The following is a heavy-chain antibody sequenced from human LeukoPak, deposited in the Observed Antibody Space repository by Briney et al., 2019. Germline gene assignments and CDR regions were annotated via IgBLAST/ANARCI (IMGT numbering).Heavy chain of an antibody. V-gene: IGHV3-23*01. CDR3: AKPVGATTFLYLY. CDR2: ISGSGGST. D-gene: IGHD1-26*01. CDR1: GFTFSSYG. Sequence: PGGSLRLSCAASGFTFSSYGMSWVRQAPGKGLEWVSAISGSGGSTYYADSVKGRFTISRDNSKNTLYLQMNSLRAEDTAVYYCAKPVGATTFLYLYWGQGTLVTASS. J-gene: IGHJ4*02.